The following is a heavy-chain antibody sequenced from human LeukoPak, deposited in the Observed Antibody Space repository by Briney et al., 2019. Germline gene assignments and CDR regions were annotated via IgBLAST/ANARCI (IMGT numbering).Heavy chain of an antibody. J-gene: IGHJ4*02. CDR1: GGSISSHH. CDR3: ARLDLGGSSWYDY. CDR2: IYYSGST. V-gene: IGHV4-59*11. Sequence: ASETLSLTCTVSGGSISSHHWSWIRQPPGKGLEWIGYIYYSGSTNYNPSLKSRVTISVDTSKNQFSLKLSSVTAADTAVYYCARLDLGGSSWYDYWGQGTLVTVSS. D-gene: IGHD6-13*01.